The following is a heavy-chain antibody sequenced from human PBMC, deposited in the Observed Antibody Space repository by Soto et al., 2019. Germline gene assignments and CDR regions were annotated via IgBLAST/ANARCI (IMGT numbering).Heavy chain of an antibody. J-gene: IGHJ4*02. CDR3: ASSQGSYGQANFDY. Sequence: QVQLVQSGAEVEKPGASVKVSCKASGYTFTGYYMHWVRQAPGQGLEWMGWINPIFGTANYAQKFQGRVTITADESTSTAYMELSSLRSEDTAVYYCASSQGSYGQANFDYWGQGTLVTVSS. CDR2: INPIFGTA. D-gene: IGHD5-18*01. CDR1: GYTFTGYY. V-gene: IGHV1-69*01.